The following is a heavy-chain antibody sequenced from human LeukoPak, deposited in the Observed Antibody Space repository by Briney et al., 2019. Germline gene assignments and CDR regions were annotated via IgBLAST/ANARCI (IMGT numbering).Heavy chain of an antibody. J-gene: IGHJ4*02. V-gene: IGHV3-30*02. CDR3: AKGGYSYGSYYFDY. D-gene: IGHD5-18*01. CDR2: IRYDGSTE. CDR1: GFTFSSYG. Sequence: GGSLRLSCAASGFTFSSYGMHWVRQAPGKGLEWVTFIRYDGSTEYYADSVKGRFTISRDNSKNTLYLQMNSLRAEDTAVYYCAKGGYSYGSYYFDYWGQGTLVTVSS.